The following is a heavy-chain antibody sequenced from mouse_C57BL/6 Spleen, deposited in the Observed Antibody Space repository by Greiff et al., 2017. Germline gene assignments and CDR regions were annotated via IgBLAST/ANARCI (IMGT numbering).Heavy chain of an antibody. J-gene: IGHJ2*01. CDR1: GFTFSDYG. D-gene: IGHD1-1*01. CDR2: ISSGSSTI. CDR3: ARMSETSVLCYDGSSGFDY. Sequence: EVKLQESGGGLVKPGGSLKLSCAASGFTFSDYGMHWVRQAPETGLEWVAYISSGSSTIYYADPVKGRFTISRDNAKNTLFLQMTSLRSEDTARYYCARMSETSVLCYDGSSGFDYWGQGTTRTVSS. V-gene: IGHV5-17*01.